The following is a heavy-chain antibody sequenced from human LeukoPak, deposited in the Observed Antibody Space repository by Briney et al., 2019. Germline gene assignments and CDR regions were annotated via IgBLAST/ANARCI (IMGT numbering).Heavy chain of an antibody. J-gene: IGHJ4*02. D-gene: IGHD6-13*01. CDR1: GGTFSSYA. CDR2: IIPIFGTA. Sequence: ASVKVSCXASGGTFSSYAISWVRQAPGQGLVWMGGIIPIFGTANYAQKFQGRVTITADESTSTAYMELSSLRSEDTAVYYCARDLLVPGAFDYWGQGTLVTVSS. V-gene: IGHV1-69*01. CDR3: ARDLLVPGAFDY.